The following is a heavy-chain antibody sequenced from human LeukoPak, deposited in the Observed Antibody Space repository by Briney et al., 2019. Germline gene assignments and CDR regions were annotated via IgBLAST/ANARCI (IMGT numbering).Heavy chain of an antibody. J-gene: IGHJ6*03. CDR2: SNPNSCGT. CDR1: GYTFTGYY. Sequence: ASVKVSCKASGYTFTGYYMHWVRQAPGQGLGWRGWSNPNSCGTNYAQKFQGRVTMTKNTSISTAYMELSSLRSEDTAVYYCARGRAGYYGSGSYPGGYYYMDVWGKGTTVTISS. V-gene: IGHV1-2*02. CDR3: ARGRAGYYGSGSYPGGYYYMDV. D-gene: IGHD3-10*01.